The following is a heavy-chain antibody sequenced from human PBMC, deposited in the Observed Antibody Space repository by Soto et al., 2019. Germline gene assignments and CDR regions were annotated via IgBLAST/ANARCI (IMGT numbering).Heavy chain of an antibody. Sequence: SEPLSLTCTVSGGSISSGDYYWSWIRQPPGKGLEWIGYIYYSGSTYYNPSLKSRVTISVDTSKNQFSLKLSSVTAADTAVYYCARVLRPYYYDSSGYPSDYWGQGTLVTVSS. CDR1: GGSISSGDYY. D-gene: IGHD3-22*01. J-gene: IGHJ4*02. V-gene: IGHV4-30-4*01. CDR3: ARVLRPYYYDSSGYPSDY. CDR2: IYYSGST.